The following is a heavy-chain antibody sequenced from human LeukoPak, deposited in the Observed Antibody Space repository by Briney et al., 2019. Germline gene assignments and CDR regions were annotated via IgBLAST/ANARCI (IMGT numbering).Heavy chain of an antibody. CDR3: ARGIGSGYPRDY. Sequence: GAPVKVSCKASGYTFTSYDINWVRQATGQGLEWMGWMNPNSGNTGYAQKFRGRVTMTRNTSISTAYMELSSLRSEDTAVYYCARGIGSGYPRDYWGQGTLVTVSS. V-gene: IGHV1-8*01. J-gene: IGHJ4*02. CDR2: MNPNSGNT. CDR1: GYTFTSYD. D-gene: IGHD6-19*01.